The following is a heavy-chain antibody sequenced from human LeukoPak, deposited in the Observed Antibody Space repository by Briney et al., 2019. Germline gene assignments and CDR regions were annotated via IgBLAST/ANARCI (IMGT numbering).Heavy chain of an antibody. Sequence: SETLSLTCTVSGGSISSYHWSWIRQPPGKGLECIGYIYYSGSTHYNPSLKSRVTISVDTSKNQFSLKLSSVTAADTAVYYCARRREYSSFYYYYYMDVWGKGTTVTVSS. CDR1: GGSISSYH. CDR2: IYYSGST. V-gene: IGHV4-59*08. J-gene: IGHJ6*03. D-gene: IGHD6-6*01. CDR3: ARRREYSSFYYYYYMDV.